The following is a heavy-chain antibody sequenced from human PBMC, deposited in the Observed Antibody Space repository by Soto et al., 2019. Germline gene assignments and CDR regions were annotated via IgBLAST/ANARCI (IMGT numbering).Heavy chain of an antibody. V-gene: IGHV1-8*01. CDR1: GYTFTSYD. CDR3: ARGSRYCSSTSCYTGYWFDP. Sequence: GXSVKVSCKASGYTFTSYDINCVRQATGQGLEWMGWMNPNSGNTGYAQKFQGRVTMTRNTSISTAYMELSSLRSEDTAVYYCARGSRYCSSTSCYTGYWFDPWGQGTLVTVSS. J-gene: IGHJ5*02. D-gene: IGHD2-2*02. CDR2: MNPNSGNT.